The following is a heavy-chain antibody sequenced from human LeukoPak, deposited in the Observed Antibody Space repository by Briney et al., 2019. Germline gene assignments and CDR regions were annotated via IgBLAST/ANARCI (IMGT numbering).Heavy chain of an antibody. CDR1: GGSISSGGYS. Sequence: PSETLSLTCAVSGGSISSGGYSWSWTRQPPGKGLEWIGYIYHSGSTYYNPSLKSRVTISVDRSKNQFSLKLSSVTAADTAVYYCAIHYYDSSGYYADDYWGQGTLVTVSS. CDR2: IYHSGST. V-gene: IGHV4-30-2*01. J-gene: IGHJ4*02. D-gene: IGHD3-22*01. CDR3: AIHYYDSSGYYADDY.